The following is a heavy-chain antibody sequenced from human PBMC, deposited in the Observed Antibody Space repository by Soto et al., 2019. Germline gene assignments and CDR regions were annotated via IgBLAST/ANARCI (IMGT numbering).Heavy chain of an antibody. D-gene: IGHD3-10*01. Sequence: GGSLRLSCAASGFTFNIYGMHWVRQAPGKGLEWVALIYYDGSNKYYADSVKGRFTISRDNSKNTLYLQMNSLRAEDTAVYYCARDRRYYGSGSYSPYYYYYYMVVWGKGTTVTVSS. CDR2: IYYDGSNK. V-gene: IGHV3-33*01. CDR3: ARDRRYYGSGSYSPYYYYYYMVV. J-gene: IGHJ6*03. CDR1: GFTFNIYG.